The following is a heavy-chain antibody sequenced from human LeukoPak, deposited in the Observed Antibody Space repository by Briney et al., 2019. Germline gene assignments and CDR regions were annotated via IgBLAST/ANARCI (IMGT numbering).Heavy chain of an antibody. CDR2: IIPILAIA. D-gene: IGHD3-10*01. Sequence: ASVKVSCKASGGTFSSYAINWVRQAPGQGLEWMGRIIPILAIANYAQKFQGRVTITADKSTYTAYMEVSSLRSEDTAVYYCARDLAPYGSGSYAFDYWGQGTLVTVSS. J-gene: IGHJ4*02. V-gene: IGHV1-69*04. CDR3: ARDLAPYGSGSYAFDY. CDR1: GGTFSSYA.